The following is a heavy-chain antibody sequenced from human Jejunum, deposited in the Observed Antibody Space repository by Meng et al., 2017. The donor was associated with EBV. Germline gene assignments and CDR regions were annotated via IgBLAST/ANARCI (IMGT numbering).Heavy chain of an antibody. Sequence: GQRVEAGGALVKPGGSLRLSCAASGFTFSSYWMHWGRQAPGKGLVWVSRINEDGRITTYADSVKGRFTISRDNTKNTLYLQMNSLRAEDTAVYFCSRDLVGSADDWGQGTLVTVSS. CDR3: SRDLVGSADD. J-gene: IGHJ4*02. D-gene: IGHD6-25*01. CDR1: GFTFSSYW. V-gene: IGHV3-74*01. CDR2: INEDGRIT.